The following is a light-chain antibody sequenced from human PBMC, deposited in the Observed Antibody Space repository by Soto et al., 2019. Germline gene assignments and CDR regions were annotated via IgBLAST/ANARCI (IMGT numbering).Light chain of an antibody. V-gene: IGKV1-5*03. J-gene: IGKJ5*01. CDR1: QSISSW. CDR3: QQYVSPPIT. Sequence: DIPMTESPSTLSASVGDRVTITCRASQSISSWLAWYQQKPGKAPKLLIYKASSLESGVPSRFSGSGSGTDFTLTISRLEPEDFAVYYCQQYVSPPITFGQGTRLEI. CDR2: KAS.